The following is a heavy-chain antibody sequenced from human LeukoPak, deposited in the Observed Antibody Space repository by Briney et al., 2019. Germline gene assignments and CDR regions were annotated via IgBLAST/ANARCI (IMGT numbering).Heavy chain of an antibody. CDR3: ARGGSRQETAMVQVDY. J-gene: IGHJ4*02. CDR2: IDTDGSST. D-gene: IGHD5-18*01. Sequence: PGGSLRLSCAASGFTFSSYWMHWVRQAPGKGLVWVSRIDTDGSSTNYADSVKGRLTISRDNAKNTLYLQMNSLRAEDTAIYYCARGGSRQETAMVQVDYWGQGTLVTVSS. CDR1: GFTFSSYW. V-gene: IGHV3-74*01.